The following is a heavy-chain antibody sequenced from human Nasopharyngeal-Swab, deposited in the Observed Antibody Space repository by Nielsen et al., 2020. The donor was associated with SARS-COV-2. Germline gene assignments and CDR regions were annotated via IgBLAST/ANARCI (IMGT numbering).Heavy chain of an antibody. CDR1: GFTSSSYS. V-gene: IGHV3-23*01. D-gene: IGHD6-13*01. CDR2: ISGSGGST. J-gene: IGHJ3*02. CDR3: ANEQQLVLAFDI. Sequence: GRSLTLSCAASGFTSSSYSMSWVRQAPGKGLEWVSAISGSGGSTYYADSVKGRFTISRDNSKNTLYLQMNSLRAEETAVYYCANEQQLVLAFDIWGQGTMVTVSS.